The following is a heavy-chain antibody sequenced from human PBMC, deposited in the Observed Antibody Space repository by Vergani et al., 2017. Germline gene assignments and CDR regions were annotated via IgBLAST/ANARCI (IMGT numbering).Heavy chain of an antibody. V-gene: IGHV3-33*01. CDR2: IWYDGSNK. Sequence: QVQLVESGGGVVQPGRSLRLSCAASGFTFSSYGMHWVRQAPGKGLEWVAVIWYDGSNKYYADSVKGRFTISRDNSKNTLYLQMNSLRAEDTAVYDCARAVEKGPDYYDSFPFDYWGQGTLVTVSS. CDR3: ARAVEKGPDYYDSFPFDY. D-gene: IGHD3-22*01. J-gene: IGHJ4*02. CDR1: GFTFSSYG.